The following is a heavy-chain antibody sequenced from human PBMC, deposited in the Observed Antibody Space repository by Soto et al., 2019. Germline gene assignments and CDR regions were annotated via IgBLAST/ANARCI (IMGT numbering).Heavy chain of an antibody. V-gene: IGHV1-18*01. Sequence: SVKVSCKASGYTFTSYGISWVRQAPGQGLEWMGWISAYNGNTNYAQKLQGRVTMTTDTSTSTAYMELRSLRSDDTAVYYCARTRGSHSLNWFDPWGQGTLVTVSS. CDR2: ISAYNGNT. CDR1: GYTFTSYG. J-gene: IGHJ5*02. CDR3: ARTRGSHSLNWFDP. D-gene: IGHD3-16*01.